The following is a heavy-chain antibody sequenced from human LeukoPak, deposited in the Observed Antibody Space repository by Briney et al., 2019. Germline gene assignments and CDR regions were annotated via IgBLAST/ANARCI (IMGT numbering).Heavy chain of an antibody. D-gene: IGHD6-6*01. J-gene: IGHJ5*02. CDR1: GFTFSSYS. Sequence: PGGSLRLSCAASGFTFSSYSMNWVRQAPGKGLEWVSSISSSSSYIYYADSVKGRFTISRDNAKNSLYLQMNSLRAEDTAVYYCARGPRGIAARRRYWFDPWGQGTLVTVSS. CDR2: ISSSSSYI. V-gene: IGHV3-21*01. CDR3: ARGPRGIAARRRYWFDP.